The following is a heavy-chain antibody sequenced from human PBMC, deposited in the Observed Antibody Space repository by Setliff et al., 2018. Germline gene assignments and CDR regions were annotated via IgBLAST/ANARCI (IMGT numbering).Heavy chain of an antibody. CDR2: MYDSGST. J-gene: IGHJ4*02. Sequence: TETLSLTCTVSGGSISSSSYYWVWIRQPAGKGLEWIGSMYDSGSTYYNPSLKSRVTISVDTSKTQFSLKLGFETAADTAVYYCARRQGDGSGWSTKHYFDYWGQGTLVTVSS. D-gene: IGHD6-19*01. V-gene: IGHV4-39*01. CDR1: GGSISSSSYY. CDR3: ARRQGDGSGWSTKHYFDY.